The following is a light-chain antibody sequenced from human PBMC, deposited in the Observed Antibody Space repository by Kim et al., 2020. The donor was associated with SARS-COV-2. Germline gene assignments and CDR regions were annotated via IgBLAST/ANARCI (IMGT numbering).Light chain of an antibody. CDR2: QDS. CDR3: QAWDSSTGV. J-gene: IGLJ1*01. V-gene: IGLV3-1*01. Sequence: SYELTHPPSVSVSPGQTASITCSGDKLGDKYACWYQQKPGQSPVLVIYQDSKRPSGIPERFSGPNSGNTATLTISGTQAMDEADSYCQAWDSSTGVFGTG. CDR1: KLGDKY.